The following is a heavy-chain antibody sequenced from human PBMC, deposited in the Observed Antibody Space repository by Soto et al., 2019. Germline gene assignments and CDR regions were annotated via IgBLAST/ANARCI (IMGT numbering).Heavy chain of an antibody. CDR2: LNGGTGQT. CDR3: ARGKGMEENYFYYGMDV. V-gene: IGHV1-3*01. D-gene: IGHD1-1*01. Sequence: ASVKVSCKASGYTFSTYAMHWVRQAPGQSLEWMGWLNGGTGQTRYSQKFQDRVIITRDTSASTGYMELSSLTSEDTAVYYCARGKGMEENYFYYGMDVWGQGTTVTVSS. CDR1: GYTFSTYA. J-gene: IGHJ6*02.